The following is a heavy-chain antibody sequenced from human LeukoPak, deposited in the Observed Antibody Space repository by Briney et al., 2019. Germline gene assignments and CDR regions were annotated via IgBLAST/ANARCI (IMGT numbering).Heavy chain of an antibody. CDR2: IRYDGSNK. D-gene: IGHD6-13*01. CDR1: GFTFSSYG. V-gene: IGHV3-30*02. CDR3: AKDGIAAAGTIDY. J-gene: IGHJ4*02. Sequence: GGSLRLSCAASGFTFSSYGMHWVRQAPGKGLEWVAFIRYDGSNKYYADSVKGRFTISRDNSKNTLYLQMNSLRAGDTAVYYCAKDGIAAAGTIDYWGQGTLVTVSS.